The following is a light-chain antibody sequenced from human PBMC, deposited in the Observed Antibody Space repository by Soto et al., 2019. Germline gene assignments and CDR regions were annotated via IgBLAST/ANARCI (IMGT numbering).Light chain of an antibody. J-gene: IGLJ1*01. V-gene: IGLV1-44*01. CDR1: SSNIGSYT. CDR3: AAWDDSLNGYV. Sequence: QSVLIQPPSASGTPGQRVTVSCSGGSSNIGSYTVNWYQQLPGAAPKLLIYSNSQRPSGVPDRFSASKSGTSASLAISGLQSEDEAEYSCAAWDDSLNGYVFGPGTQLTVL. CDR2: SNS.